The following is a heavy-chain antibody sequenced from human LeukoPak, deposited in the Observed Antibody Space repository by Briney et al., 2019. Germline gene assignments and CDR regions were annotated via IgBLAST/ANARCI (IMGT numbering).Heavy chain of an antibody. J-gene: IGHJ6*02. CDR3: AREGYSGSYRGQNYYYYGMDV. Sequence: SETLSLTCTVSGGSISSYYWSWIRQPPGKELEWIGYIYYSGSTNYNPSLKSRVTISVDTSKNQFSLKLSSVTAADTAVYYCAREGYSGSYRGQNYYYYGMDVWGQGTTVTVSS. CDR1: GGSISSYY. V-gene: IGHV4-59*01. D-gene: IGHD1-26*01. CDR2: IYYSGST.